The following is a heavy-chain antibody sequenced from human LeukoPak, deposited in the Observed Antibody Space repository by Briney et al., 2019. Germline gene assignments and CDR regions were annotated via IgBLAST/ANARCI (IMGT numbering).Heavy chain of an antibody. CDR1: GFTFSIYW. J-gene: IGHJ4*02. CDR3: ARDLATMGDY. CDR2: IKQDGSEK. D-gene: IGHD5-12*01. Sequence: GESLRLSWAVAGFTFSIYWMSWVSQAPGKGLEWVANIKQDGSEKSYVDSVKGRFTISRDNAKKSLYLQMNSLRAEDTAVYYCARDLATMGDYWGQGNLVTVSS. V-gene: IGHV3-7*01.